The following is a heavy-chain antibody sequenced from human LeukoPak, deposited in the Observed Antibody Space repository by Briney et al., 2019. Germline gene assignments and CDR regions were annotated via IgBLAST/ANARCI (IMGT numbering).Heavy chain of an antibody. V-gene: IGHV3-30*18. D-gene: IGHD2-2*01. CDR3: AKSSVPAALIDS. CDR1: GFTFSTYG. J-gene: IGHJ4*02. CDR2: ISSDGSNK. Sequence: GGSLRLSCAASGFTFSTYGMHWVRQAPGKGLEWVAVISSDGSNKFYADSVKGRFTISRDNSKNTLYPQMNSLRTEDTAVYYCAKSSVPAALIDSWGQGTLVTVSS.